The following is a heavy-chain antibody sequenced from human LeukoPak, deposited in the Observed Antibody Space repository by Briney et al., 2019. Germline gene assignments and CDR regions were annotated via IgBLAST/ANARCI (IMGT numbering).Heavy chain of an antibody. CDR2: ISGSGGST. V-gene: IGHV3-23*01. CDR1: GFTFRRNA. CDR3: AKLSGYSSGWHDY. Sequence: PGGSLRLSCAASGFTFRRNAMSWVRQAPGKGLEWVSAISGSGGSTYYADSVKGRFTISRDNSKNTLYLQMNSLRAEDTAVYYCAKLSGYSSGWHDYWGQGTLVTVSS. J-gene: IGHJ4*02. D-gene: IGHD6-19*01.